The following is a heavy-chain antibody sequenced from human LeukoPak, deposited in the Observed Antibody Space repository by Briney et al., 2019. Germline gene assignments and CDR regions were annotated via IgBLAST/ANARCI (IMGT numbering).Heavy chain of an antibody. CDR1: GGTFSSYA. D-gene: IGHD3-10*01. Sequence: GASVKVSCKASGGTFSSYAISWVRQAPGQGLERMGGIIPIFGTANYAQKFQGRVTITADESTSTAYMELSSLRSEDTAVYYCARGGIWFGELWDWYFDLWGRGTLVTVSS. CDR3: ARGGIWFGELWDWYFDL. CDR2: IIPIFGTA. V-gene: IGHV1-69*13. J-gene: IGHJ2*01.